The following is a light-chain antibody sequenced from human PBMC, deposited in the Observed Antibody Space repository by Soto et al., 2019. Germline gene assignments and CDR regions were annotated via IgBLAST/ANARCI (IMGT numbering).Light chain of an antibody. CDR2: GSS. Sequence: EIVLTQSPGTLSLSPGERATLSCRASQSVSSNYLAWYQQKAGQATRLLIYGSSSRATVIPDRFSGSGSGTDFTLAISRREPEDFAVYFCQQYRSSPGLFTFGHGSKVDFK. CDR1: QSVSSNY. J-gene: IGKJ3*01. CDR3: QQYRSSPGLFT. V-gene: IGKV3-20*01.